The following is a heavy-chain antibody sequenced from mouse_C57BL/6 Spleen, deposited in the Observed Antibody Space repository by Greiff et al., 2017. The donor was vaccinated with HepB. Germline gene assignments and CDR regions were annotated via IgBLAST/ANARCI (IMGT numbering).Heavy chain of an antibody. CDR3: ARRRAFYYGYDGEYFDV. Sequence: VQLQQPGAELVRPGSSVKLSCKASGFTFTSYWMHWVKQRPIQGLEWIGNIDPSDSETHYNQKFKDKATFTVDKSSSTAYMQLSRLTSENSAVYACARRRAFYYGYDGEYFDVWGTGTTVTVSS. CDR1: GFTFTSYW. J-gene: IGHJ1*03. V-gene: IGHV1-52*01. CDR2: IDPSDSET. D-gene: IGHD2-2*01.